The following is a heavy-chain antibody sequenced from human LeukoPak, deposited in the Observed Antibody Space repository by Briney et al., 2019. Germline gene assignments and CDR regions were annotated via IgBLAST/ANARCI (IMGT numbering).Heavy chain of an antibody. Sequence: PGGSLRLSCAASGFTFSSYNMNWVRQAPGKGLEWVSSISSGSSYIYYADSVKGRFTISRDNAKNSLYLQMNSLRAEDTGVYYCARGVLFAYYYGMDVWGQGTTVTVSS. CDR1: GFTFSSYN. CDR3: ARGVLFAYYYGMDV. CDR2: ISSGSSYI. J-gene: IGHJ6*02. D-gene: IGHD3-16*01. V-gene: IGHV3-21*01.